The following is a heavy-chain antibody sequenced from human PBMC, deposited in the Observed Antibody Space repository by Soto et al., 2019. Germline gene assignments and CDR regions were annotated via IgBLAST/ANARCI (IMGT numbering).Heavy chain of an antibody. CDR3: AHIMTTQDYFDY. CDR2: IYWDDDK. CDR1: GFSLSTSAVG. V-gene: IGHV2-5*02. D-gene: IGHD4-17*01. Sequence: QITLKESGPPLVKPTQTLTLTCTFSGFSLSTSAVGVGWIRQPPGKALEWLALIYWDDDKRYSPSLKSRLTITKHTSINQVVLTMTNMDPVDTATYYCAHIMTTQDYFDYWGQGTLVTVSS. J-gene: IGHJ4*02.